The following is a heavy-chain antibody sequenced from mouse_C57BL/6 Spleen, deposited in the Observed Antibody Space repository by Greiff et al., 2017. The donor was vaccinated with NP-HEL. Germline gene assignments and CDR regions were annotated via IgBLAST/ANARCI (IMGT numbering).Heavy chain of an antibody. V-gene: IGHV5-17*01. CDR2: ISSGSSTI. J-gene: IGHJ2*01. CDR3: ARQGYDYDGLYFDY. CDR1: GFTFSDYG. D-gene: IGHD2-4*01. Sequence: EVKLMESGGGLVKPGGSLKLSCAASGFTFSDYGMHWVRQAPEKGLEWVAYISSGSSTIYYADTVKGRFTISRDNAKNTLFLQMTSLRSEDTAMYYCARQGYDYDGLYFDYWGQGTTLTVSS.